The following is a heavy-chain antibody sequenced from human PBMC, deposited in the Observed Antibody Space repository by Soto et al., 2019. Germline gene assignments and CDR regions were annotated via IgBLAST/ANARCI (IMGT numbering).Heavy chain of an antibody. CDR2: ISGSGGST. V-gene: IGHV3-23*01. Sequence: GGSLRLSCAASGFTFSSYAMSWVRQAPGKGLEWVSAISGSGGSTYYADSVKGRFTISRDNSKNTLYLQMNSLRAEDTAVYYCAKGTYYYGSAPYYFDYWGQGTLVTVSS. J-gene: IGHJ4*02. D-gene: IGHD3-10*01. CDR3: AKGTYYYGSAPYYFDY. CDR1: GFTFSSYA.